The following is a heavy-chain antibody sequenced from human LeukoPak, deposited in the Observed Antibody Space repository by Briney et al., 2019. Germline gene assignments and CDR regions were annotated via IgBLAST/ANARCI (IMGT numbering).Heavy chain of an antibody. D-gene: IGHD3-22*01. CDR3: AREPPPYYYDSSGDAFDI. V-gene: IGHV1-2*02. CDR2: INPNSGGT. Sequence: ASVKVSCKASGYTFTDYYMHWVRQAPGQGLEWMGWINPNSGGTNYAQKFQGRVTMTGDTSISTAYMELSRLRSDDTAVYYCAREPPPYYYDSSGDAFDIWGQGTMVTVSS. J-gene: IGHJ3*02. CDR1: GYTFTDYY.